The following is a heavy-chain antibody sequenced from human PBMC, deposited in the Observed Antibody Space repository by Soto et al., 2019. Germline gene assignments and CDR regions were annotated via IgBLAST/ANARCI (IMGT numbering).Heavy chain of an antibody. V-gene: IGHV3-48*01. J-gene: IGHJ5*02. Sequence: GGSLRLSCAASGFTFSSYSMNWVRQAPGKGLEWVSYISSSSSTIYDADSVKGRFTISRDNAKNSLYLQMNSLRAEDTAVYYCARDSSGTYYDFWSGYPNWFDPWGQGTLVTVSS. CDR1: GFTFSSYS. D-gene: IGHD3-3*01. CDR3: ARDSSGTYYDFWSGYPNWFDP. CDR2: ISSSSSTI.